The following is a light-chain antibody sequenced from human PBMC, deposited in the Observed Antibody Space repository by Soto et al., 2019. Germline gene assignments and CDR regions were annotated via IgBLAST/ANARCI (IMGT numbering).Light chain of an antibody. J-gene: IGKJ3*01. V-gene: IGKV3-20*01. Sequence: EIVMTQSPATLSVTPGERATLSCRASQSISSNLAWYQQKPGQAPRLLMFRTSSRATGFPARFSGSGSGTDFTLTIIRLEPEDFAVYYCQQYGSSPFTVGPGTKVD. CDR1: QSISSN. CDR2: RTS. CDR3: QQYGSSPFT.